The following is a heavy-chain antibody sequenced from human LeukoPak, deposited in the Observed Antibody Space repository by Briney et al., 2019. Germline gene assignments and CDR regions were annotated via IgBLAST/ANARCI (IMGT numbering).Heavy chain of an antibody. CDR2: IRYDGSNK. J-gene: IGHJ4*02. D-gene: IGHD1-1*01. Sequence: PGGSLRLSCAASGFTFSSYGMHWVRQAPGRGLEWVAFIRYDGSNKYYADSVKGRFTISRDNSKNTLYLQMNNLRGEDTAVYYCAKVYGEWNDVIGQDYWGQGTLVTVSS. CDR3: AKVYGEWNDVIGQDY. V-gene: IGHV3-30*02. CDR1: GFTFSSYG.